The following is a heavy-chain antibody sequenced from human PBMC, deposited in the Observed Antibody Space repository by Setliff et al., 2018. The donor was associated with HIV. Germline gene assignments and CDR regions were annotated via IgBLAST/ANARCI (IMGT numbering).Heavy chain of an antibody. CDR2: ISGSGGST. Sequence: LRLSCAASGFTFSSYAMSWVRQAPGKGLEWVSAISGSGGSTYYADSVKGRFTISRDIAKNTLYLQMNDLRPEDTAVYYCASSRPPDESSGYLHCWGQGT. V-gene: IGHV3-23*01. D-gene: IGHD3-22*01. CDR3: ASSRPPDESSGYLHC. CDR1: GFTFSSYA. J-gene: IGHJ4*02.